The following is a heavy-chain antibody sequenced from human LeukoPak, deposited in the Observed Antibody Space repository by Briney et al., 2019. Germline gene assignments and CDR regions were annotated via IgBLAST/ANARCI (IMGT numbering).Heavy chain of an antibody. Sequence: ASVKVSCKVSGYTLTELSMHWVRQAPGKGLESMGGFDPEDGETIYAQKFQGRVTMTEDTSTDTAYMELSSLRSEDTAVYYCATHGSIVVVPAAQYYYMDVWGKGTTVTVSS. CDR3: ATHGSIVVVPAAQYYYMDV. J-gene: IGHJ6*03. D-gene: IGHD2-2*01. CDR2: FDPEDGET. CDR1: GYTLTELS. V-gene: IGHV1-24*01.